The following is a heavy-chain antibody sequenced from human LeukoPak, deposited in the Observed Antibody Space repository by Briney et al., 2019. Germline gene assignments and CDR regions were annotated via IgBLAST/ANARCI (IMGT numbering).Heavy chain of an antibody. CDR2: ISYDGSNE. Sequence: GGSLRLSCAASGFTFSNYGMHWVRQAPGKGLEWVAVISYDGSNEYYADSVKGRFTISRDNSKNTLFLQVNTLRAEDTAVYYCAKVLRTPYWYFDLWGRGTLVTVSS. J-gene: IGHJ2*01. V-gene: IGHV3-30*18. CDR1: GFTFSNYG. CDR3: AKVLRTPYWYFDL.